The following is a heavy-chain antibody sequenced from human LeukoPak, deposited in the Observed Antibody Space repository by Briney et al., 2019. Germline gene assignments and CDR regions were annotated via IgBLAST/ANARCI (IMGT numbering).Heavy chain of an antibody. D-gene: IGHD2-21*02. CDR1: GGSIRRGGYY. V-gene: IGHV4-31*03. J-gene: IGHJ4*02. Sequence: PSETLSLTCTVSGGSIRRGGYYWSWIRQHPGKGLEWFGYIYYSGSTYYNPSLKRRVTISVDTSKNQFSLKLSSVTAADTAVYYCARVLEDCGGDCYPGGFDYWGQGTLVTVSS. CDR3: ARVLEDCGGDCYPGGFDY. CDR2: IYYSGST.